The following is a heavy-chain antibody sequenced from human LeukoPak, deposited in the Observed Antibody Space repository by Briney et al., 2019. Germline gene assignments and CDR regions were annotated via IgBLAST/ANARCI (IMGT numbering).Heavy chain of an antibody. V-gene: IGHV1-8*01. CDR2: MNPNSGNT. D-gene: IGHD2-2*01. Sequence: ASVKVSCKASGYTFTSYDINWVRQATGQGLEWMGWMNPNSGNTGYAQKFQGRVTMTRNTSISTAYMELSSLRSEDTAVYYCARGRYCSSTSCYHKPMDVWGQGTMVTVSS. J-gene: IGHJ6*02. CDR1: GYTFTSYD. CDR3: ARGRYCSSTSCYHKPMDV.